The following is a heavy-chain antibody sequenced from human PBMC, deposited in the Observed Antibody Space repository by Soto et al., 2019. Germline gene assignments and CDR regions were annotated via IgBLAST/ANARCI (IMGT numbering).Heavy chain of an antibody. CDR2: ISGSGGST. D-gene: IGHD3-10*01. Sequence: GGSLRLSCAASGFTFSSYAMSWVRQAPGKGLEWVSAISGSGGSTYYADSVKGRFTISRDNSKNTLYLQMNSLRAEDTAVYYCAKDVHSTYYYGSGSYPTYGMDVWGQGTTVTVSS. J-gene: IGHJ6*02. V-gene: IGHV3-23*01. CDR1: GFTFSSYA. CDR3: AKDVHSTYYYGSGSYPTYGMDV.